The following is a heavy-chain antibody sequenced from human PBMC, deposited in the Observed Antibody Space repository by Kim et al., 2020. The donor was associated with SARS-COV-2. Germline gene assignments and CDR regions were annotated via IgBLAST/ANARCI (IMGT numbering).Heavy chain of an antibody. Sequence: ASVKVSCKASGYTFTSYGISWVRQAPGQGLEWMGWISAYNGNTNYAQKLQGRVTMTTDTSTSTAYMELRSLRSDDTAVYYCASGKGLGKYYYYYGMDVWGQGTTVTVSS. CDR3: ASGKGLGKYYYYYGMDV. D-gene: IGHD1-1*01. CDR1: GYTFTSYG. V-gene: IGHV1-18*01. CDR2: ISAYNGNT. J-gene: IGHJ6*02.